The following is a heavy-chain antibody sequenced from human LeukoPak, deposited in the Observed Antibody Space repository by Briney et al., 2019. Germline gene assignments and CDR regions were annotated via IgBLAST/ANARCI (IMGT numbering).Heavy chain of an antibody. V-gene: IGHV3-23*01. CDR3: AKDDSRGYYPYYFDY. D-gene: IGHD3-22*01. J-gene: IGHJ4*02. Sequence: QSGGSLRLSCAASGFTFSSYAMSWVRQAPGKGLEWVSAISGGGGSTYYADSVNGRFTSSRDNSKNTLYLQMNSLRAEDTAVYYCAKDDSRGYYPYYFDYWGQGTLVTVSS. CDR1: GFTFSSYA. CDR2: ISGGGGST.